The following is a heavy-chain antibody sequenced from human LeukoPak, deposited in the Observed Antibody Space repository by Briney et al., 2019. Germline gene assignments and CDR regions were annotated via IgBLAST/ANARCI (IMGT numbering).Heavy chain of an antibody. CDR1: GGSISSGSYY. CDR3: AREVIAVAGTGNFDY. D-gene: IGHD6-19*01. Sequence: PSQTLSLTCTVSGGSISSGSYYWSWIRQPAGKGLEGIGRIYTSGSTNYNPSLKSRVTISVDTSKNHFSLKLSSVTAADTAVYYCAREVIAVAGTGNFDYWGQGTLVTVSS. CDR2: IYTSGST. J-gene: IGHJ4*02. V-gene: IGHV4-61*02.